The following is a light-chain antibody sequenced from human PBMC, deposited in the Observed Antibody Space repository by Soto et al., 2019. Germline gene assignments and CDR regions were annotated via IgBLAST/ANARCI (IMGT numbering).Light chain of an antibody. Sequence: QPVLTQSPSASASLGASVKLTCTLTSGHSRYAIAWHQQQPEKGPRYLMKVNDDGSHDKGDGIPDRFSGSSSGAERYLTISSLQSEDEADYYCQTWGAGIVLFGGGTQLTVL. V-gene: IGLV4-69*01. CDR3: QTWGAGIVL. CDR2: VNDDGSH. J-gene: IGLJ2*01. CDR1: SGHSRYA.